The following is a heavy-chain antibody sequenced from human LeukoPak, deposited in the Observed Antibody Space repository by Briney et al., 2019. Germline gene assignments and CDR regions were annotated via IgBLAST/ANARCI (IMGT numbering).Heavy chain of an antibody. J-gene: IGHJ4*02. D-gene: IGHD4-23*01. V-gene: IGHV3-23*01. Sequence: PGGSLRLSCAASGFTFSSYAMSWVRQAPGKGLEWVSGISGSGDNTYYADSVKGRFTISRDNSKNTLYVQVNSLGTEDTAAYYCAKGYGGKPELFDYWGQGTLVTVSS. CDR1: GFTFSSYA. CDR2: ISGSGDNT. CDR3: AKGYGGKPELFDY.